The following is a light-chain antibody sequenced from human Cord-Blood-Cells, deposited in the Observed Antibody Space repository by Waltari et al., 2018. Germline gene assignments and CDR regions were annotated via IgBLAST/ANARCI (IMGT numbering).Light chain of an antibody. CDR3: QQIYSTPYS. CDR1: QTISSY. V-gene: IGKV1-39*01. J-gene: IGKJ2*03. CDR2: ASS. Sequence: DIQMTQPPSCLSASVGDRATVTCRASQTISSYLNWYQQKPVKAPKLLIYASSSLQSGGPSRFSGSGSGTDFTLTISSLQPEDFATYYCQQIYSTPYSFGQGTKLEIK.